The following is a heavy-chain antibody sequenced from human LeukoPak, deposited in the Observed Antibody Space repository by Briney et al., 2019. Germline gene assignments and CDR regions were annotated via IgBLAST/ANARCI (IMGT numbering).Heavy chain of an antibody. CDR2: ISSSSSYI. V-gene: IGHV3-21*01. J-gene: IGHJ2*01. D-gene: IGHD4-17*01. Sequence: GGSLRLSCAASGFTFSSYSMNWVRQAPGEGLEWVSSISSSSSYIYYADSVKGRFTISRDNAKNSLYLQMNSLRAEDTAVYYCARNDYGDYGWYFDLWGRGTLVTVSS. CDR1: GFTFSSYS. CDR3: ARNDYGDYGWYFDL.